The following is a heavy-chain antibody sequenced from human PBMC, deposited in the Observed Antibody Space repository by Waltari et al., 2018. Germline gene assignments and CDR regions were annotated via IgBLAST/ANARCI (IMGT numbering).Heavy chain of an antibody. V-gene: IGHV4-38-2*02. D-gene: IGHD3-3*01. Sequence: QVQLQESGPGLVKPSETLSLTCAVSGYSISSGYYWGWIRQPPGKGLEWIGSIYHSGSTYYNPSLKSRCTISVDTSKNQFSLKLSSVTAADTAVYYCAREGNYDFWSGYSREYNWFDPWGQGTLVTVSS. CDR2: IYHSGST. CDR1: GYSISSGYY. CDR3: AREGNYDFWSGYSREYNWFDP. J-gene: IGHJ5*02.